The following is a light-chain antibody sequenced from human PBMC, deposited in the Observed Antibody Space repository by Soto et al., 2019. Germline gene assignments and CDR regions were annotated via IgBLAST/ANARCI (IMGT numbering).Light chain of an antibody. Sequence: EIVLTQSPGNLSLSPGERTTLSCRASQSVSSGYLAWYQQKPGQAPRLLLSGASRRATGIPDRFSGSGSGTDFTLTISRLEPEDFAVYYCQQYDNYPRTFGQGTKVDIK. V-gene: IGKV3-20*01. CDR1: QSVSSGY. CDR3: QQYDNYPRT. J-gene: IGKJ1*01. CDR2: GAS.